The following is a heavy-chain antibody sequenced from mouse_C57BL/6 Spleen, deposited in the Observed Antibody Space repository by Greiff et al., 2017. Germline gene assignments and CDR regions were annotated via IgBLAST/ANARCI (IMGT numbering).Heavy chain of an antibody. J-gene: IGHJ2*01. Sequence: EVQLQQSGPELVKPGASVKISCKASGYTFTDYYMNWVKQSHGKSLEWIGDINPNNGGTSYNQKFKGKATLTVDKSSSTAYMELRSLTSEDSAVYYCARLRDYGSSFDYWGQGTTLTVSS. CDR1: GYTFTDYY. CDR2: INPNNGGT. D-gene: IGHD1-1*01. V-gene: IGHV1-26*01. CDR3: ARLRDYGSSFDY.